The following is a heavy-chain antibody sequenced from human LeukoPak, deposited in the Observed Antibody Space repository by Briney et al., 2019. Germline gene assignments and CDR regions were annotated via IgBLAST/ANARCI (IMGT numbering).Heavy chain of an antibody. CDR2: MNPNSGNT. CDR1: GYTFTIYD. CDR3: ARGDWLHAFDI. Sequence: ASVKVSCKASGYTFTIYDINWVRQAPGQGVEWRGWMNPNSGNTGYAQKFQGRVTMTRNTSISTAYMELSSLRSEDTAVYYCARGDWLHAFDIWGQGTMVTVSS. V-gene: IGHV1-8*01. D-gene: IGHD3-9*01. J-gene: IGHJ3*02.